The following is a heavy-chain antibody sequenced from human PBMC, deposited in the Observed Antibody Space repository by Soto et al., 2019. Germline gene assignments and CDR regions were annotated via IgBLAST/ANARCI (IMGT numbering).Heavy chain of an antibody. CDR2: ISTTGGNT. CDR1: GFTFYSSA. D-gene: IGHD1-26*01. Sequence: EVQLLASGGGLVQPGGSLRLSCAASGFTFYSSAMSWVRQAHGKRLEWVPAISTTGGNTPYADSVKGRFTISRANSKNTLYLQMNSLRAEDTAIYYCAKASGGGYPESRVFDSWGQGTRFTVSS. V-gene: IGHV3-23*01. CDR3: AKASGGGYPESRVFDS. J-gene: IGHJ4*02.